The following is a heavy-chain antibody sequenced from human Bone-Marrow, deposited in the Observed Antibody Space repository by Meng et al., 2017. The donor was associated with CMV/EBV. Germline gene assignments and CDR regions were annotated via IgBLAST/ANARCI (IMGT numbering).Heavy chain of an antibody. CDR3: ARWWGGGHDPGAFDI. V-gene: IGHV1-18*01. CDR1: GYTFTSYG. D-gene: IGHD2-15*01. Sequence: ASVKVSCKASGYTFTSYGISWVRQAPGQGLEWMGWISAYNGNTNYAQKLQGRVTMTTDTSTSTAYMELRSLRSDDTAVYYCARWWGGGHDPGAFDIWGQGTMVTVSS. CDR2: ISAYNGNT. J-gene: IGHJ3*02.